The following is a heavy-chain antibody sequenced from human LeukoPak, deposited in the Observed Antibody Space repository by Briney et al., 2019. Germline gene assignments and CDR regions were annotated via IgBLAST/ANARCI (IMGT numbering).Heavy chain of an antibody. Sequence: GGSLRLSCAASGFTFSSYAMSWVRQAPGKGLEWVSAISGSGGSTYYADSVKGRFTISRDNSKNTLYLQMNSLRAEDTAVYYCAGGGQLGSYYYYYMDVWGKGTTVTVSS. CDR2: ISGSGGST. J-gene: IGHJ6*03. D-gene: IGHD6-6*01. CDR3: AGGGQLGSYYYYYMDV. V-gene: IGHV3-23*01. CDR1: GFTFSSYA.